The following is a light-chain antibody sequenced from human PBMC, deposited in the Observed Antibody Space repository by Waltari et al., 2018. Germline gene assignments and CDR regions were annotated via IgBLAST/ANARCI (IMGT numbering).Light chain of an antibody. V-gene: IGKV3-11*01. CDR2: NTS. CDR3: HQRSNWPLT. J-gene: IGKJ4*01. Sequence: IVLTQSPATLSLSPGARATLSCRASQSVTGYLAWYQQKPGQAPRLLIYNTSKRATGIPARFSGSGSGTDFTLTISSLEPEDFAVYYCHQRSNWPLTFGGGTKVEIK. CDR1: QSVTGY.